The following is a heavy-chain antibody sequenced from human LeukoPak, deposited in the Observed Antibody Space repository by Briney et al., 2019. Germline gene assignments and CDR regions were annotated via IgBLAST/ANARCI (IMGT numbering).Heavy chain of an antibody. V-gene: IGHV3-30*18. D-gene: IGHD3-22*01. CDR2: ISYDGSNK. CDR1: GFTFSSYG. CDR3: AKDSNYDSSGSPGTLFDY. Sequence: GGSLRLSCAASGFTFSSYGMHWVRQAPGKGLEWVEVISYDGSNKYYADSVKGRFTISRDNSKNTLYLQMNSLRAEDTAVYYCAKDSNYDSSGSPGTLFDYWGQGTLVTVSS. J-gene: IGHJ4*02.